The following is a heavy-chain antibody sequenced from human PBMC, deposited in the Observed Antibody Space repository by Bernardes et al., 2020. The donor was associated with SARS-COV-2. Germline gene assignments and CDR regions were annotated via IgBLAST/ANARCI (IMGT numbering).Heavy chain of an antibody. CDR1: GFTVSSNY. J-gene: IGHJ4*02. V-gene: IGHV3-66*01. Sequence: GGSLRLSCAASGFTVSSNYMSWVRQAPGKGLEWVSVIYSGGSTYYADSVKGRFTISRDNSKNTLYLQMNSLRAEDTAVYYCARGDMELWPPFDYWGQGTLVTVSS. D-gene: IGHD5-18*01. CDR3: ARGDMELWPPFDY. CDR2: IYSGGST.